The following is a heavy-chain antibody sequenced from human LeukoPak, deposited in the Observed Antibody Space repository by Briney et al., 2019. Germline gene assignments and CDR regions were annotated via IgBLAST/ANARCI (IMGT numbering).Heavy chain of an antibody. J-gene: IGHJ6*02. CDR2: IIPIFGTA. D-gene: IGHD3/OR15-3a*01. CDR1: GGTFSSYA. V-gene: IGHV1-69*13. CDR3: ASWTGYTYYYYYGMDV. Sequence: ASVKVSCKASGGTFSSYAISWVRQAPGQGLEWMGGIIPIFGTANYAQKFQGRVTITADESTSTAYMELSSLRSEDTAVYYCASWTGYTYYYYYGMDVWGQGTTVTVSS.